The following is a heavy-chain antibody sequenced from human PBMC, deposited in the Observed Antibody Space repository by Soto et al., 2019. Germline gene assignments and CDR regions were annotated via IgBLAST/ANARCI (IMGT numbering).Heavy chain of an antibody. CDR1: GYTFFTYD. CDR3: ARHHGPTTSEDWCDP. CDR2: ISTYSGDT. Sequence: QVHLVQSGVEVKTPGASVKVSCQASGYTFFTYDISWVRQAPGQGLEWMGWISTYSGDTKYAQKSQGRVTMPTDTCTSTADRGGRSVRSDGGGGEYCARHHGPTTSEDWCDPWGEGTLVTVAS. V-gene: IGHV1-18*01. D-gene: IGHD5-12*01. J-gene: IGHJ5*02.